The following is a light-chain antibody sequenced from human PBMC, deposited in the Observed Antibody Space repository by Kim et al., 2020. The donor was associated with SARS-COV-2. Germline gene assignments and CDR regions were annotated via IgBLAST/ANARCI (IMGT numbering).Light chain of an antibody. V-gene: IGKV1-39*01. CDR3: QQSYIPPDT. J-gene: IGKJ2*01. CDR2: TAS. Sequence: SASIGDRVTITCRASQTIINFLNWYQQKPGKAPILLIYTASSLRSGVPSRFSGTGSGTDLTLTISSLQPEDFATYYCQQSYIPPDTFGQGSKLEI. CDR1: QTIINF.